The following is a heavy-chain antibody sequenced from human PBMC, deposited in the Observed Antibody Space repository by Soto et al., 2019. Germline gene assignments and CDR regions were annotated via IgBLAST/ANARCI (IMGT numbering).Heavy chain of an antibody. V-gene: IGHV5-51*01. CDR2: IYPSDSDT. Sequence: PGESLKISCKISGYYFTDYWIGWVRQMPGKGLEWMGIIYPSDSDTRYRPSFQGQVTISADKAISTAYLQWSSLKASDTAMYYCARCTDRTGWVRLDYWGQGTLVTVSS. J-gene: IGHJ4*02. CDR1: GYYFTDYW. CDR3: ARCTDRTGWVRLDY. D-gene: IGHD3-9*01.